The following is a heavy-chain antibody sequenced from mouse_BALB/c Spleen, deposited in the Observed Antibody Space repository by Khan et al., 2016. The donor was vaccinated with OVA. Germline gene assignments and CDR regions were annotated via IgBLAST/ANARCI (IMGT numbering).Heavy chain of an antibody. V-gene: IGHV1-26*01. D-gene: IGHD2-14*01. J-gene: IGHJ3*01. CDR3: ARGYDFVAS. CDR1: GYSFTLYY. Sequence: VQLQQSGPDLVKPGASVKISCKASGYSFTLYYMSWVKQSHGKSLEWIGRVNPNTDNFNCNQEFKGKAILNVDKSSNTAYMELRSLTSEDSAVYFCARGYDFVASWGQGTLVTVSA. CDR2: VNPNTDNF.